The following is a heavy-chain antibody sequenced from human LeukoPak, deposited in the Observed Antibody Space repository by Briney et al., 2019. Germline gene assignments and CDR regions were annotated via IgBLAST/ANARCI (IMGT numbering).Heavy chain of an antibody. D-gene: IGHD6-19*01. V-gene: IGHV1-18*04. J-gene: IGHJ3*02. CDR2: ISAYNGNT. Sequence: GASVKVSCKASGYTFTSYYMHWVRQAPGQGLEWMGWISAYNGNTNYAQKLQGRVTMTTDTSTSTAYMELRSLRSDDTAVYYCAKAVAGKQHAFDIWGQGTMVTVSS. CDR1: GYTFTSYY. CDR3: AKAVAGKQHAFDI.